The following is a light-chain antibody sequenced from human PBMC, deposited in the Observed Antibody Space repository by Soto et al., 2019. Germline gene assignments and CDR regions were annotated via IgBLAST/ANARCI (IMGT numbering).Light chain of an antibody. CDR2: EVT. Sequence: QSALTQPASVSGSPGQSITISCTGTYNDIGSYDFVSWYQQHPGKAPKLIIHEVTNRPSGVSSRFSGSKSGNTASLTISGLQTEDEADYFCSSYSSTTTPCVFGTGTKLTVL. J-gene: IGLJ1*01. V-gene: IGLV2-14*01. CDR1: YNDIGSYDF. CDR3: SSYSSTTTPCV.